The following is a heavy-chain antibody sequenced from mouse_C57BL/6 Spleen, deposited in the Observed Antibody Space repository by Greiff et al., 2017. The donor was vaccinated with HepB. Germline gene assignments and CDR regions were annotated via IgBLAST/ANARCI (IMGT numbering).Heavy chain of an antibody. CDR1: GYAFSSSW. J-gene: IGHJ1*01. CDR3: ASLADWYSAV. CDR2: IYPGDGDT. D-gene: IGHD6-2*01. V-gene: IGHV1-82*01. Sequence: QVQLQQSGPELVKPGASVKISCKASGYAFSSSWMNWVKQRPGKGLEWIGRIYPGDGDTNYNGKFKGKATLTADKSSSTAYMQLSSLTSEDSAVYFCASLADWYSAVWGAETPVTVSS.